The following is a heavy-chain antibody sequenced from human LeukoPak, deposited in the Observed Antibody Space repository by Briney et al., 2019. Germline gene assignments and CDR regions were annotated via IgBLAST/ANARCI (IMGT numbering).Heavy chain of an antibody. V-gene: IGHV3-21*01. J-gene: IGHJ4*02. CDR2: ISSSSSYI. D-gene: IGHD2-2*01. Sequence: GGSLRLSCAASGFTFSSYSMNWVRQAPGKGLEWVSSISSSSSYIYYADSVKGRFTISRDNAKNSLYLQVNSLRAEDTAVYYCARLVGYCSSTSCSDYWGQGTLVTVSS. CDR3: ARLVGYCSSTSCSDY. CDR1: GFTFSSYS.